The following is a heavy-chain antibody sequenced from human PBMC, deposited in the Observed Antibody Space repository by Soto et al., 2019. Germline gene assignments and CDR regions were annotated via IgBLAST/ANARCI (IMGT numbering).Heavy chain of an antibody. CDR1: GYTFTSYA. V-gene: IGHV1-3*01. CDR3: ARAGYSGSYWYYYYGMDV. D-gene: IGHD1-26*01. J-gene: IGHJ6*02. Sequence: ASVKVSCKASGYTFTSYAMHWVRQAPGQRLEWMGWINAGNGNTKYSQKFQGRVTITRDTSASTAYMELSSLRSEDTAVYYCARAGYSGSYWYYYYGMDVWGQGTTVTVSS. CDR2: INAGNGNT.